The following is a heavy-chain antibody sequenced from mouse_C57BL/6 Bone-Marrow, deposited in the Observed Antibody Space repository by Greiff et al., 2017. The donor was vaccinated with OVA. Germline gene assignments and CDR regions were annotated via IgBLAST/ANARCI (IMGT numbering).Heavy chain of an antibody. CDR2: IRNKANNHAT. CDR3: TLRIRKGYFDY. D-gene: IGHD1-1*01. J-gene: IGHJ2*01. V-gene: IGHV6-6*01. Sequence: EVQVVESGGGLVQPGGSMKLSCAASGFTFSDAWMDWVRQSPEKGLEWVAEIRNKANNHATYYAESVKGRFTISRDDSKSSVYLQMNSLRAEDTGIYYCTLRIRKGYFDYWGQGTTLTVSS. CDR1: GFTFSDAW.